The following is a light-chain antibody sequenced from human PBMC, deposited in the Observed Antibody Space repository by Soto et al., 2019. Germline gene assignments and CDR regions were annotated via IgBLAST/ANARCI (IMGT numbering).Light chain of an antibody. J-gene: IGKJ1*01. CDR3: QQSYSSPWT. CDR1: QSINSY. Sequence: DIQMTQSPSSLSASVGDRVTITCRASQSINSYLNWFQQKPGTAPKLLIYAASSLQSGVPSRFSGSGSGTDFTLTITSLQPDDFATYFCQQSYSSPWTFGQGTEVEIK. CDR2: AAS. V-gene: IGKV1-39*01.